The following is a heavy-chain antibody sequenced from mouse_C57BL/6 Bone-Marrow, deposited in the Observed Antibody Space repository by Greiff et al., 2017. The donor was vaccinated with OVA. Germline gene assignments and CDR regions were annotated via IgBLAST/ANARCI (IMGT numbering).Heavy chain of an antibody. CDR2: ISSGGSYT. D-gene: IGHD2-5*01. V-gene: IGHV5-6*01. CDR1: GFTFSSYG. CDR3: ARPSNYGNDY. J-gene: IGHJ2*01. Sequence: EVMLVESGGDLVKPGGSLKLSCAASGFTFSSYGMSWVRQTPDKRLEWVATISSGGSYTYYPDSVKGRFTISRDNAKNTLYLQMSSLKSEDTAMYYCARPSNYGNDYWGQGTTLTVSS.